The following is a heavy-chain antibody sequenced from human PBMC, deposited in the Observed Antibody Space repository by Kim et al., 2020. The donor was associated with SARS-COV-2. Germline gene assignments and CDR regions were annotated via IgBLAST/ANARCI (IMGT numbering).Heavy chain of an antibody. CDR3: ATVPSRSAH. J-gene: IGHJ1*01. V-gene: IGHV3-48*03. D-gene: IGHD3-16*02. CDR1: GFTFSSYE. Sequence: GGSLRLSCAASGFTFSSYEMNWVRQAPGKGLEWASYISSSGTTIYYADSVKDRFTISRDNGKNSLFLQMNSLRVEGTAVYYCATVPSRSAHWGQGTLVTVSS. CDR2: ISSSGTTI.